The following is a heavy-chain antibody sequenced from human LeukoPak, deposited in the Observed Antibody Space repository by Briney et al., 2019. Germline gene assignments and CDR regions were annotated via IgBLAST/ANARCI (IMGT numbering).Heavy chain of an antibody. CDR1: GYLFSNYG. Sequence: ASVKVSCKASGYLFSNYGLFWVRQAPGQGLEWMGWISGDSRNIKYAEKFQGRVTMTTDTLTTTAYMELRSLRSDDTAIYYCARYRLPDYYYYYFMDVWGSGTSVTVSS. J-gene: IGHJ6*03. CDR2: ISGDSRNI. CDR3: ARYRLPDYYYYYFMDV. V-gene: IGHV1-18*01. D-gene: IGHD3-16*02.